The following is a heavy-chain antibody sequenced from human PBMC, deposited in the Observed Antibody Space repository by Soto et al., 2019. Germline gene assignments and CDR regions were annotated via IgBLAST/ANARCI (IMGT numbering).Heavy chain of an antibody. D-gene: IGHD3-3*01. V-gene: IGHV1-69*13. CDR2: IIPIFGTA. CDR3: ARAKNVRFLEWLSYYGMDV. J-gene: IGHJ6*02. Sequence: ASVKVSCKASGGTFSSYAISWVRQAPGQGLEWMGGIIPIFGTANYAQKSQGRVTITADESTSTAYMELSSLRSEDTAVYYCARAKNVRFLEWLSYYGMDVWGQGTTVTVSS. CDR1: GGTFSSYA.